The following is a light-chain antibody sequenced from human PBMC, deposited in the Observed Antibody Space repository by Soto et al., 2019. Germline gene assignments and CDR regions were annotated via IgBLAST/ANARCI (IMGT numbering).Light chain of an antibody. CDR2: GAS. CDR1: QSVSSN. CDR3: QQYNSWPFT. V-gene: IGKV3-15*01. J-gene: IGKJ3*01. Sequence: EIVMTQSPATRSVSPGERATLSCRASQSVSSNLAWYQQKPGQAPRLLIYGASTRATGIPARFSGSGSGTEFTLTISSLQAVDFAVYYCQQYNSWPFTVGPGTKVDIK.